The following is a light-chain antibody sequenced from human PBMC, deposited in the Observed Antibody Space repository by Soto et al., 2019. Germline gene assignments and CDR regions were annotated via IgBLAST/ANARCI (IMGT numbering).Light chain of an antibody. V-gene: IGLV2-14*01. CDR2: EVS. Sequence: QSALTQPASVSGSPGQSITISCTGTSSDVDDYNYVSWYQQHPGKAPKLMIYEVSNRPSGVSNRFSGSKSGNTASLTISGLQAEDEAAYYCSSYITSTTLVVFGGGTKLTVL. J-gene: IGLJ2*01. CDR1: SSDVDDYNY. CDR3: SSYITSTTLVV.